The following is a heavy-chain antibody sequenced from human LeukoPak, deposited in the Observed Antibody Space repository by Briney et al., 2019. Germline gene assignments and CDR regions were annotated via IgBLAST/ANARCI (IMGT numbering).Heavy chain of an antibody. Sequence: GASVKVSCKASGYTFTGYYMHWVRQAPGQGLEWMGWINPNSGGTNYAQKFQGRVTVTRDTSISTAYMELSRLRSDDTAVYYCARSYDSSGLDAFDIWGQGTMVTVSS. V-gene: IGHV1-2*02. J-gene: IGHJ3*02. CDR3: ARSYDSSGLDAFDI. CDR1: GYTFTGYY. CDR2: INPNSGGT. D-gene: IGHD3-22*01.